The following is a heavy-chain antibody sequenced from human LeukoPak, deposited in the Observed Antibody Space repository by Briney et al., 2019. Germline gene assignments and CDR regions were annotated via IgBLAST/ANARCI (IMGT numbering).Heavy chain of an antibody. CDR1: GFTVSNNY. CDR3: AGGGGYCSSTSCFPLDY. J-gene: IGHJ4*02. CDR2: IYSGGST. Sequence: GGSLRLSCAASGFTVSNNYMSWVRQAPGKGLEWVSVIYSGGSTYYADSVKGRFTISRDNSKNTLYLQMNSLRAEDTAVYYCAGGGGYCSSTSCFPLDYWGQGTLVTVSS. D-gene: IGHD2-2*01. V-gene: IGHV3-53*01.